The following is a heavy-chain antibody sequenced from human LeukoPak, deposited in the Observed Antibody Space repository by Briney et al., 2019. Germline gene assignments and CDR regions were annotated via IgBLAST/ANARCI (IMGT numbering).Heavy chain of an antibody. Sequence: PSETLSLTCTVSGGSISSYYWSWIRQPPGKGLEWIGYIYYSGSTNYNPSLKSRVTMSVDTSKNQFSLKLSSVTAADTAVYYCARYVVVPARTYYYYMDVWGKGTTVTVSS. CDR1: GGSISSYY. D-gene: IGHD2-2*01. CDR3: ARYVVVPARTYYYYMDV. V-gene: IGHV4-59*12. J-gene: IGHJ6*03. CDR2: IYYSGST.